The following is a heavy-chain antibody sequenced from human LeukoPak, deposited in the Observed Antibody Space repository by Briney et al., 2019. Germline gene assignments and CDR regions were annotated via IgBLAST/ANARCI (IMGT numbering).Heavy chain of an antibody. J-gene: IGHJ4*02. CDR2: ISAYNGTT. V-gene: IGHV1-18*01. CDR1: GYTFTIYG. D-gene: IGHD3-16*02. CDR3: ARDHVFITFGGVIVGYYFDY. Sequence: ASVKVSCKASGYTFTIYGISWVRQAPGQGLEWMGWISAYNGTTNYAQKLQGRVTMTTDTSTSTAYMELRSLRSDDTAVYYCARDHVFITFGGVIVGYYFDYWGQGTLITVSS.